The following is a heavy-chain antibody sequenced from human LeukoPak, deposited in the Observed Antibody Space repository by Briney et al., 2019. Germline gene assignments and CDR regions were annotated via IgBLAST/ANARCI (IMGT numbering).Heavy chain of an antibody. CDR3: AKDIGVRVGLDY. CDR2: ITWDGGSI. D-gene: IGHD2-8*02. J-gene: IGHJ4*02. CDR1: GFTFSSYW. Sequence: LSGGSLRLSCAASGFTFSSYWMHWVRQAPGKGLEWVAGITWDGGSIGYADSVKGRFTISRDNSKNSLYLQMNSLRAEDTALYYCAKDIGVRVGLDYWGQGTLVTVSS. V-gene: IGHV3-74*01.